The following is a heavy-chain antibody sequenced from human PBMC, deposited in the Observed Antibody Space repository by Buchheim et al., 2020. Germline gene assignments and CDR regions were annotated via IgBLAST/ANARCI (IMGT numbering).Heavy chain of an antibody. CDR1: GFTFSSYA. CDR3: AKDVLLWFGELFSAEYFQH. CDR2: ISGSGGST. Sequence: EVQLLESGGGLVQPGGSLRLSCAASGFTFSSYAMSWVRQAPGKGLEWVSAISGSGGSTYYADSVKGRFTISRDNSKNPLYLQMNSLRAEDTAVYYCAKDVLLWFGELFSAEYFQHWGQGTL. V-gene: IGHV3-23*01. D-gene: IGHD3-10*01. J-gene: IGHJ1*01.